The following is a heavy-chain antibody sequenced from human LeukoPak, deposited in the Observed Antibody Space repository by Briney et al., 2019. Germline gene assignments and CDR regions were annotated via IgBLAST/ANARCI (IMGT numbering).Heavy chain of an antibody. V-gene: IGHV3-30*18. J-gene: IGHJ4*02. D-gene: IGHD2-15*01. Sequence: GGSLRLSCAASGFTFSSYGMHWVRPAPGKGLEWVAVISYDGSNKYYADSVKGRFTISRDNSKNTLYLQMNSLRAEDTAVYYCAKQDIVVVDQWYYFDYWGQGTLVTVSS. CDR1: GFTFSSYG. CDR2: ISYDGSNK. CDR3: AKQDIVVVDQWYYFDY.